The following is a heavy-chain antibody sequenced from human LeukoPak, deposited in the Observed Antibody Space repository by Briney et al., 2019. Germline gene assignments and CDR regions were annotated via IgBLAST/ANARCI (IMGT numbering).Heavy chain of an antibody. CDR2: IKQDGSEK. Sequence: GGSLRLSCAASGFTFSSYWMSWVRQAPGKGLEWVANIKQDGSEKYYVDSVKGRFTISRDNAKNSLYLQMNSLRAEDTAVYYCARGAYYYGSGSYHLDYWGQGTLVTVSS. CDR1: GFTFSSYW. CDR3: ARGAYYYGSGSYHLDY. D-gene: IGHD3-10*01. J-gene: IGHJ4*02. V-gene: IGHV3-7*03.